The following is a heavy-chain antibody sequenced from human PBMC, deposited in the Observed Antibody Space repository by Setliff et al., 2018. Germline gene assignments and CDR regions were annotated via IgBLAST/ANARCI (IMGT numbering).Heavy chain of an antibody. CDR1: GASISTTYYY. Sequence: KPSETLSLTCSVSGASISTTYYYWDWIRQSPEKGLEWIGTIYQNGITYYNPSVKSRVTISVDKSKNQFSLSLRSVTAADTAVYYCATDRTYYGSGTYTRWFDYWGQGTLVTVSS. D-gene: IGHD3-10*01. CDR2: IYQNGIT. V-gene: IGHV4-39*07. CDR3: ATDRTYYGSGTYTRWFDY. J-gene: IGHJ4*02.